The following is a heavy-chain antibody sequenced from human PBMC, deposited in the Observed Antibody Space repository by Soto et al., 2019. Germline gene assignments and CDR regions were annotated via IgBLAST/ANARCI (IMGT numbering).Heavy chain of an antibody. CDR2: IPSRGRP. Sequence: QVHLRESGPGLVKPSQTLSLTCSVSGASIAGGSYYWSWLRQPPGKGLEWIGYIPSRGRPFYNPSLTSRVSISADSSNNHLSLQLTSVTAADTAVYYCARDQYSGYDFALWGQGTLVTVSS. CDR3: ARDQYSGYDFAL. J-gene: IGHJ4*02. D-gene: IGHD5-12*01. CDR1: GASIAGGSYY. V-gene: IGHV4-30-4*01.